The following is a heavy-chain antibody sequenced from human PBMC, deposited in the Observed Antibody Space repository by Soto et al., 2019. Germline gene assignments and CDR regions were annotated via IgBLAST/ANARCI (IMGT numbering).Heavy chain of an antibody. Sequence: GGSLRLSCAASGFSLNDYGMHWVRQPPGKGLEWVSAINNNGGSTYYAESVRGRFTISRDNSINTLYLQMRSLRSDDPAVYYCAHPRGYGVFDAVDIWGEGKMVTVSS. CDR3: AHPRGYGVFDAVDI. CDR2: INNNGGST. D-gene: IGHD4-17*01. J-gene: IGHJ3*02. V-gene: IGHV3-23*01. CDR1: GFSLNDYG.